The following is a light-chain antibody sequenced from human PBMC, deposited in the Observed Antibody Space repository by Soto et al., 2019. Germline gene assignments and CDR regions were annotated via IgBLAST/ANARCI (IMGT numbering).Light chain of an antibody. V-gene: IGKV3-20*01. CDR3: QQYGNSPIT. CDR2: GAS. CDR1: QSVSSSY. J-gene: IGKJ5*01. Sequence: EIVLTQSPGTLSLSPGERATLSCRASQSVSSSYLAWYQQKPGQAPRLPIYGASSRATGIPDRFSGSGSGTDFTLTISRLEPEDFAVYYCQQYGNSPITFGQGTRLEI.